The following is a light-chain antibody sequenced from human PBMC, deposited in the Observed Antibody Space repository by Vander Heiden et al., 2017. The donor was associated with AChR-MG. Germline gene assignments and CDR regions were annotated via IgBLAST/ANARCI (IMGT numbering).Light chain of an antibody. V-gene: IGLV5-45*03. J-gene: IGLJ3*02. Sequence: AVVPHPSSLSASPVSSPSLTCTLRSGIHVVTSRISWSHPQPGSPPQYRLRYKSDSDKQQGSGVPSRFSGSKDASANAGILVISGLQAEDEADYYCLIWHSSAWVFGGGTKLTVL. CDR3: LIWHSSAWV. CDR1: SGIHVVTSR. CDR2: YKSDSDK.